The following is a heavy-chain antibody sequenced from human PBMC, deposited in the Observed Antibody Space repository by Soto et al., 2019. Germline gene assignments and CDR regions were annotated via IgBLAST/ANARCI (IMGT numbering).Heavy chain of an antibody. CDR2: IDPSDSYV. D-gene: IGHD1-1*01. J-gene: IGHJ6*02. Sequence: PGESLKISCQVYGFEFTYYRINWVRQLPGKGLEWMGRIDPSDSYVNYGPSFQGDISFSIDKSISTAYLQWSSLKASDSATYYCARFGGYNSHYYHMDAWGQGTTVTVSS. V-gene: IGHV5-10-1*01. CDR1: GFEFTYYR. CDR3: ARFGGYNSHYYHMDA.